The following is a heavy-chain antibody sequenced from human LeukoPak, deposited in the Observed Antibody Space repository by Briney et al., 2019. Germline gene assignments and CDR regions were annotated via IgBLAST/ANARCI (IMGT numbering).Heavy chain of an antibody. Sequence: GGSLRLSCAASGFTFSSYATSWVRQAPGKWLEWVSAISGSGGSTYYADSVKGRFTISRDNAKNTLYLQMNSLRAEDTAVYYCAKGGATVIDYWGQGTLVTVSS. CDR2: ISGSGGST. J-gene: IGHJ4*02. V-gene: IGHV3-23*01. D-gene: IGHD4-17*01. CDR3: AKGGATVIDY. CDR1: GFTFSSYA.